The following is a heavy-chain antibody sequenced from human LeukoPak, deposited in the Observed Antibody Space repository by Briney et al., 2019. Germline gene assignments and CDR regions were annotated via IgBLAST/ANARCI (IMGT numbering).Heavy chain of an antibody. CDR1: GFTFSSYA. V-gene: IGHV3-30-3*01. J-gene: IGHJ4*02. CDR2: ISYDGSSK. D-gene: IGHD1-26*01. Sequence: GRPLRLSCAASGFTFSSYAMHWVRQAPGKGLEWVALISYDGSSKYYADSVKGRFTISRDSSKNTLYLQMNSLRAEDTAVHYCVRVRGSYPNNNFDYWGQGTLVTVSS. CDR3: VRVRGSYPNNNFDY.